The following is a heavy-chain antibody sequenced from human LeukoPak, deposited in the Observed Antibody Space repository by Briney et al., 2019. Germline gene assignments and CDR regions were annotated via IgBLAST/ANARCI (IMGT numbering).Heavy chain of an antibody. Sequence: AGSLRLSCTAAGFTFSSYWMKWVRQAQGKGLEWVARMKYDGSVESYEDSVRGRFTISRDNAKNSLYLQMNSLRSEDTAVYYCARDFVLGQPLVALDSWGQGTLVTVSS. CDR3: ARDFVLGQPLVALDS. V-gene: IGHV3-7*01. D-gene: IGHD2-2*01. CDR1: GFTFSSYW. CDR2: MKYDGSVE. J-gene: IGHJ5*01.